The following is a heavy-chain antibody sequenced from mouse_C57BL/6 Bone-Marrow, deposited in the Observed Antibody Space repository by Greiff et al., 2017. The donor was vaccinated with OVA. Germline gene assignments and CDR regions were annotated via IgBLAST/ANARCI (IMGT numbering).Heavy chain of an antibody. D-gene: IGHD1-1*01. CDR2: IYPGGGYT. CDR1: GYTFTNYW. J-gene: IGHJ1*03. Sequence: QVQLQQSGAELVRPGTSVKMSCKASGYTFTNYWIGWAKQRPGHGLEWIGDIYPGGGYTNYNEKFKGKATLTADKSSSTAYMQFSSLTSEDSAIYYCESSSYEDWYCDVWGTGTTVTVSS. V-gene: IGHV1-63*01. CDR3: ESSSYEDWYCDV.